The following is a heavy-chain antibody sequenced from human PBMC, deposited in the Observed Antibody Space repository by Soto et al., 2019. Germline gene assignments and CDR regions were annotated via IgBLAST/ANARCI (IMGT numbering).Heavy chain of an antibody. CDR3: ARDGGPIRERRSSYYYYGMDV. D-gene: IGHD1-1*01. V-gene: IGHV1-2*02. CDR1: GYTFTGYY. J-gene: IGHJ6*02. Sequence: ASVKVSCKASGYTFTGYYMHWVRQAPGQGLEWMGWINPNSGGTNYAQKFQGRVTMTRDTSISTAYMELSRLRSDDTAVYYCARDGGPIRERRSSYYYYGMDVWGQGTTVTVSS. CDR2: INPNSGGT.